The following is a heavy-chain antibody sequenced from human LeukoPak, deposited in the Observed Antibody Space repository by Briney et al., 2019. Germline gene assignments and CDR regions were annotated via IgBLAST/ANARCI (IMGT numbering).Heavy chain of an antibody. Sequence: GGSLRLSCAVSGFPFIRFYMSWIRQAPGKGLEWISYIGRCGSPLDYADSVKGRFTIFRGNAKDSLCLDMNSLRAQDTAVYDCAGKDFSSGSFSYWGQGTLVTVFS. CDR1: GFPFIRFY. D-gene: IGHD3-22*01. CDR2: IGRCGSPL. V-gene: IGHV3-11*04. J-gene: IGHJ4*02. CDR3: AGKDFSSGSFSY.